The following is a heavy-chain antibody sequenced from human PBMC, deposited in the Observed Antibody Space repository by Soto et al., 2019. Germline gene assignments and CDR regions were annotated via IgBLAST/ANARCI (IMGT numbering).Heavy chain of an antibody. J-gene: IGHJ4*02. Sequence: GESLQISCKGSGCSFRSYWIGWVRQMPGKGLERMGIIYPGDSDTRYSPSFQGQVTISADKSITTTYLQWSSLKASDTAIYYCARLFATSGWYDYWGQGTLVTVSS. D-gene: IGHD6-19*01. CDR2: IYPGDSDT. V-gene: IGHV5-51*01. CDR3: ARLFATSGWYDY. CDR1: GCSFRSYW.